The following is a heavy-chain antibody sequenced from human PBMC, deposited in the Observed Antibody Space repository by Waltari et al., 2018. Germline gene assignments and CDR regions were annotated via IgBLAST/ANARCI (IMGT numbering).Heavy chain of an antibody. CDR1: GFTFSSYT. D-gene: IGHD3-16*01. J-gene: IGHJ4*02. CDR2: MSGGSSYT. CDR3: AREWGVMIGTAAYYLDH. V-gene: IGHV3-21*02. Sequence: EVQLVGSGGGLVKPGGSLRLSCAASGFTFSSYTMNWVRQAPGKGLEWVSSMSGGSSYTYDADSVKSRVTISRDNVKNSLYLQMNSLRVEDTAVYYCAREWGVMIGTAAYYLDHWTQGTLVTVSS.